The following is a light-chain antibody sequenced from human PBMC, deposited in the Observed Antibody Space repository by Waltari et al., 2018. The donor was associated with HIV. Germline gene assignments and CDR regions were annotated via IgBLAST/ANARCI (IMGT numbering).Light chain of an antibody. Sequence: QTVLTQPSSLSASPGASASLTCTLRSGIHVDTFRVSWYQQKPGTPPQSLLRYTSDSDTQQGSGVSSRFSGSKDTSANAAILLISGLQSEDEADYYCMIWHTNTWVFGGGTKLTVL. CDR3: MIWHTNTWV. V-gene: IGLV5-45*03. J-gene: IGLJ3*02. CDR2: YTSDSDT. CDR1: SGIHVDTFR.